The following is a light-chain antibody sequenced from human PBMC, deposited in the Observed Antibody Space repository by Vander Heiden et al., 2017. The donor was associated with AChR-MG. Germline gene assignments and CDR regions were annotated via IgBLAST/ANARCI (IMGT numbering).Light chain of an antibody. V-gene: IGLV1-40*01. CDR1: SSNIGAGYD. Sequence: QTVLTQPPSVSGAPGQRVTISCTGSSSNIGAGYDVHWYQQLPGTAPKLLIQDNRNRPSGVPDRFSGSKSGTSASQAITGLQAEDEADYYCQSYDSSLSGSVFGGGTKLTVL. CDR2: DNR. CDR3: QSYDSSLSGSV. J-gene: IGLJ3*02.